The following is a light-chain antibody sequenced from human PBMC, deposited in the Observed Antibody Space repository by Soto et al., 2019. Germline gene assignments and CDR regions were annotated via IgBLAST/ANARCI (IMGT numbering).Light chain of an antibody. V-gene: IGKV1-5*03. J-gene: IGKJ1*01. Sequence: DIQMTQSPSTLSASVWDRVTITCRASRGISSWLAWYQQKPGKAPKLLIYKASSLESGVPSRLSGSGSGTEFTLTISSLQPDDFATYYFQQYNSXSRTFGQGTKV. CDR2: KAS. CDR1: RGISSW. CDR3: QQYNSXSRT.